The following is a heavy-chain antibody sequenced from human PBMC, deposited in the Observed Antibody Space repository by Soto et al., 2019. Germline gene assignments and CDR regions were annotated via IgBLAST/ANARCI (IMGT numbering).Heavy chain of an antibody. CDR1: GYTFTGYY. D-gene: IGHD2-8*02. J-gene: IGHJ4*02. Sequence: ASVKVSCKASGYTFTGYYMHWVRQAPGQGLEWMGWINPNSGGTNYAQKFQGWVTMTRDTSISTAYMELSRLRSDDTAVYYCARFCYVGGVCRFDCWGQGTLVTGSS. CDR3: ARFCYVGGVCRFDC. V-gene: IGHV1-2*04. CDR2: INPNSGGT.